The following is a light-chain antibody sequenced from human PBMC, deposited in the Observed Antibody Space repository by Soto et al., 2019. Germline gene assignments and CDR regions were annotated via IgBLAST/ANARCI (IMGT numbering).Light chain of an antibody. J-gene: IGLJ2*01. Sequence: SYELTQTPSVSVSPGQTATITCSGDELPKQFVFWYQQKPCQAPVLVIQKDTERPSGIPERFSGSTSGALVTLTISGVQAEDEADYYCQSADNSGVVFGGGTKLTLL. CDR1: ELPKQF. CDR2: KDT. V-gene: IGLV3-25*02. CDR3: QSADNSGVV.